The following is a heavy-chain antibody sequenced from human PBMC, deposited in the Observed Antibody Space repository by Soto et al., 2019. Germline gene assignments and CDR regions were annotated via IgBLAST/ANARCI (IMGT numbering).Heavy chain of an antibody. D-gene: IGHD2-21*02. CDR3: ARYICIGDCRGFDL. V-gene: IGHV4-59*01. Sequence: QVQLLESGPGLVKPSETLSLTCTVTGGSISGYFWSWVRQPPGKGLEWLGYVFYTGSTTSNPSLKSRVTMSVDTSKNQFSLKVTSVTVADTAVYYCARYICIGDCRGFDLWGQGTMVTFSS. J-gene: IGHJ3*01. CDR2: VFYTGST. CDR1: GGSISGYF.